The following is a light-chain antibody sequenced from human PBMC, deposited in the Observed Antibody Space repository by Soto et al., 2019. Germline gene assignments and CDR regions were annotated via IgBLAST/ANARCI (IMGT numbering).Light chain of an antibody. Sequence: DIQMHQSPSSLSASVGDRVTISCRTSQSVTTFLNWYQQKPGEAPKLLIYRASTLQTGIPSRFSGSGYGADFVLTISSLQPEDFATYYCQQSYNSPRTFGLGTKVDIK. CDR2: RAS. J-gene: IGKJ1*01. CDR1: QSVTTF. V-gene: IGKV1-39*01. CDR3: QQSYNSPRT.